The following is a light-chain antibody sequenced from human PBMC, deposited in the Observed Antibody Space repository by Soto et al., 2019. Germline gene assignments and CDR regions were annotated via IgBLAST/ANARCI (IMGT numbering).Light chain of an antibody. V-gene: IGKV1-33*01. CDR1: QDISNY. J-gene: IGKJ5*01. CDR2: DAS. CDR3: QQSDSLPIT. Sequence: DIQMTQSPSSLSASVGDRVTITCRASQDISNYLNWYQQRPGKAPKLLIYDASNFERGVPSRFSVTRSKTHFTFAITSLQPEDVATYYCQQSDSLPITFGQGTRLEI.